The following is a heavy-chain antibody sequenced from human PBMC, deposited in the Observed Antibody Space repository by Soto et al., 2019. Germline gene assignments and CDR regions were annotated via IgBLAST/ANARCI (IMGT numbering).Heavy chain of an antibody. D-gene: IGHD3-9*01. Sequence: GGSLRLSCAASGFTFSSYAMHWVRQAPGKGLEWVAVISYDGSNKYYADSVKGRFTISRDNSKNTLYLQMNSLRAEDTAVYYCASSMTRYFDWLLSYFDYWGQGTLVPSPQ. CDR3: ASSMTRYFDWLLSYFDY. V-gene: IGHV3-30-3*01. CDR1: GFTFSSYA. CDR2: ISYDGSNK. J-gene: IGHJ4*02.